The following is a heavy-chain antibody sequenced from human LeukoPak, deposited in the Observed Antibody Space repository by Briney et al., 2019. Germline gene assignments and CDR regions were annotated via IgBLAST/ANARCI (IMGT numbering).Heavy chain of an antibody. CDR2: ISYDGSNE. D-gene: IGHD6-19*01. CDR3: AKKRSSSGWYAGYFQH. J-gene: IGHJ1*01. CDR1: GFTFSSYV. V-gene: IGHV3-30*04. Sequence: GGSLRLSCAASGFTFSSYVMHWVRQAPGKGLEGVAIISYDGSNEYYADSVKGRFTISRDNSKNTLYLQMNSLRAEDTAVYYCAKKRSSSGWYAGYFQHWGQGTLVTVSS.